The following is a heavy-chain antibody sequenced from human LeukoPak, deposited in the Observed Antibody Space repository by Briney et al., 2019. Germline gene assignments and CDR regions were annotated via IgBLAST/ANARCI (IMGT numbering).Heavy chain of an antibody. J-gene: IGHJ6*02. D-gene: IGHD4-17*01. CDR2: IYPGDSDT. CDR3: ARQKYGDYDYYYYGMDV. V-gene: IGHV5-51*01. Sequence: GESLKISCKGSGYSFTSYWIGWARQMPGKGLEWMGIIYPGDSDTRYSPSFQGQVTISADKSISTAYLQWSSLKASDTAMYYCARQKYGDYDYYYYGMDVWGQGTTVTVSS. CDR1: GYSFTSYW.